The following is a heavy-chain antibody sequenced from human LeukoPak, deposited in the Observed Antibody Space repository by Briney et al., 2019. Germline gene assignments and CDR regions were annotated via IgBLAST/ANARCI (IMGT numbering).Heavy chain of an antibody. V-gene: IGHV4-59*01. D-gene: IGHD4-17*01. CDR2: IYYSGST. Sequence: PSETLSLTCTVSSGSISSYYWSWIRQPPGKGLDYIGYIYYSGSTNYNPSLKSRVTMSVDTSKNQFSLKLSSVTAADTAVYYCARENYGDSKYYFDYWGQGTLVTVSS. J-gene: IGHJ4*02. CDR1: SGSISSYY. CDR3: ARENYGDSKYYFDY.